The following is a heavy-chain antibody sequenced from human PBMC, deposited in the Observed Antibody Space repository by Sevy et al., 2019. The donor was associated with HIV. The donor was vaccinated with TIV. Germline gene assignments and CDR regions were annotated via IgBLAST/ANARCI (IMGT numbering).Heavy chain of an antibody. D-gene: IGHD3-22*01. J-gene: IGHJ4*01. CDR2: IYYSGTT. CDR3: AGGVEDYYDSSDYPYYFDY. V-gene: IGHV4-30-4*02. CDR1: GGSISSGDYY. Sequence: SETLSLTCTVSGGSISSGDYYWSWIRQSPGKGLEWIGYIYYSGTTYYNPSLKSRVTMSVDTSKNQFSLKLSSVTAADTAVYYCAGGVEDYYDSSDYPYYFDYWGQGTLVTVSS.